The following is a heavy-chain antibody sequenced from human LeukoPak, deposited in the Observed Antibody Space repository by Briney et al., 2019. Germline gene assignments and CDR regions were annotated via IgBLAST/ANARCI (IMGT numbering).Heavy chain of an antibody. CDR3: ATVHWGVVPAAMGHYYMDV. CDR1: GYTLTELS. Sequence: ASVKVSCKVSGYTLTELSMHWVRQAPGKGLEWMGGFDPGDGETIYAQKFQGRVTMTEDTSTDTAYMELSSLRSEDTAVYYCATVHWGVVPAAMGHYYMDVWGKGTTVTVSS. D-gene: IGHD2-2*01. CDR2: FDPGDGET. V-gene: IGHV1-24*01. J-gene: IGHJ6*03.